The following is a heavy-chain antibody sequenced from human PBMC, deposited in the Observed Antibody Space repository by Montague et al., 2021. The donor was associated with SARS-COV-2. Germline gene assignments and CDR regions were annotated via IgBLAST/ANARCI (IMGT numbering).Heavy chain of an antibody. J-gene: IGHJ4*02. CDR3: ASHPVFQQLYS. CDR1: GASVSSINW. Sequence: SETLSLTCAVSGASVSSINWWSWVRQPPGRGLEWIAEIHHTGITNFNPSLRSRVSMSLDSSKNQLSLTPISVTAADTAIYYCASHPVFQQLYSWGQGTLVSVSS. V-gene: IGHV4-4*02. D-gene: IGHD6-13*01. CDR2: IHHTGIT.